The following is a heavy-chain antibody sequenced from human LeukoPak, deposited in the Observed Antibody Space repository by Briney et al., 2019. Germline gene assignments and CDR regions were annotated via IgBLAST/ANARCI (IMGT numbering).Heavy chain of an antibody. V-gene: IGHV1-18*01. J-gene: IGHJ4*02. CDR2: IIAYNGNT. D-gene: IGHD3-10*01. CDR3: ARDIYYGSGSYRYGGFDY. Sequence: GASVKVSCKASGYTFTSYGISWVRQAPGQGLDWMGWIIAYNGNTNYAQKLQGRVTMTTDTSTSTAYMELRSLRSDDTAVYYCARDIYYGSGSYRYGGFDYWGQGTLVTVSS. CDR1: GYTFTSYG.